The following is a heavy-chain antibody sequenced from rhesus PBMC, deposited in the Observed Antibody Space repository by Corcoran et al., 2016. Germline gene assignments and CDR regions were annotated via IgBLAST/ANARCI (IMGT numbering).Heavy chain of an antibody. J-gene: IGHJ6*01. Sequence: QVTLKESGPALVKPTQTLTLTCTFSGFALTTSGMGVGWIRQPPGKALEWLALIYWDDDKIYSTYLESRHTISNDTSKNQVVLTMTNVAPVDTAAFSCAGGNGGRSGLVSRGPGVVVTVSS. D-gene: IGHD2-39*02. CDR3: AGGNGGRSGLVS. V-gene: IGHV2-174*01. CDR1: GFALTTSGMG. CDR2: IYWDDDK.